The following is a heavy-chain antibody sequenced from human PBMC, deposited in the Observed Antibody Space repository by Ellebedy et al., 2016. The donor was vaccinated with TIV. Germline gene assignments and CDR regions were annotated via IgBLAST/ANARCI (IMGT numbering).Heavy chain of an antibody. CDR3: VRGSGYCTSNTYSDN. V-gene: IGHV3-7*03. J-gene: IGHJ4*02. Sequence: GESLKISCAASGFTFSYYWISWVRQAPGKGLEWLANIKQDGSDKNYMDSVKGRFSISRDNSKNSLYLQMDSLTAEDTAVYYCVRGSGYCTSNTYSDNWGQGTLVTVSS. CDR2: IKQDGSDK. D-gene: IGHD2-2*03. CDR1: GFTFSYYW.